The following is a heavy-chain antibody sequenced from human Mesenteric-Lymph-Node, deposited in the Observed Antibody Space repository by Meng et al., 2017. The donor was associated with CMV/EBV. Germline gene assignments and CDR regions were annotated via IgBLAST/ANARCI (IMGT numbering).Heavy chain of an antibody. CDR3: AGGQEGRDGNSCYDY. Sequence: GWSFSSYCRGWVRQPPGKGLEWIGEINHSGSANNNPSLKRRVTISLDTSNNQFSLKLSSVTAADAAVYYCAGGQEGRDGNSCYDYWGQGTLVTVSS. CDR2: INHSGSA. CDR1: GWSFSSYC. D-gene: IGHD2-21*01. V-gene: IGHV4-34*01. J-gene: IGHJ4*02.